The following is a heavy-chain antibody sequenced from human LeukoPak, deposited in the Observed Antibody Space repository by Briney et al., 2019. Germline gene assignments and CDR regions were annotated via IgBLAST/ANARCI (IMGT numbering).Heavy chain of an antibody. CDR2: ISSSSSTI. Sequence: GGSLRLSCAASGFTFSSYSMNWVRQAPGKGLEWASYISSSSSTIYYADSVKGRFTISRDNAKNSLYLQMNSLRAEDTAVYYCAREGSGGYDSSGYYDLDYWGQGTLVTVSS. V-gene: IGHV3-48*04. J-gene: IGHJ4*02. CDR3: AREGSGGYDSSGYYDLDY. CDR1: GFTFSSYS. D-gene: IGHD3-22*01.